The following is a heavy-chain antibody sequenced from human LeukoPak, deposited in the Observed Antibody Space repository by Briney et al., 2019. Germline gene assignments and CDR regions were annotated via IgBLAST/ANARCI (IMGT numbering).Heavy chain of an antibody. V-gene: IGHV1-8*01. CDR1: GYTFTSYD. Sequence: ASVKVSCKASGYTFTSYDINWVRQATGQGLEWMGWMNPNSGNTGYAQKFQGRVTMTRNTSISTAYMELSSLRSEDTAVYYCARLGLGFPVGVGSGYGMDVWGQGTTVTVSS. CDR2: MNPNSGNT. CDR3: ARLGLGFPVGVGSGYGMDV. D-gene: IGHD6-19*01. J-gene: IGHJ6*02.